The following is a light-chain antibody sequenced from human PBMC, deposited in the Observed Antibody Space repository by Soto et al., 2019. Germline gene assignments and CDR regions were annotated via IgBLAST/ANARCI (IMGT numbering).Light chain of an antibody. J-gene: IGKJ1*01. V-gene: IGKV3-15*01. Sequence: EIVMTQSPATLSVSPGERVTLSCRARQSVGSNLAWYQQKPGQAPRLLIYGVSTRATGIPARFSGSGSGTEFTLTITSLQSEDFAVYYCQQYNNWPPGTFGQGTKVDIK. CDR3: QQYNNWPPGT. CDR1: QSVGSN. CDR2: GVS.